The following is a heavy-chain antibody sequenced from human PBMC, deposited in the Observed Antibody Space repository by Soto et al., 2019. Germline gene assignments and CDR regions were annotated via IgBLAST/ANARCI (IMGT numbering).Heavy chain of an antibody. V-gene: IGHV3-9*01. CDR2: VSWNSEIV. D-gene: IGHD2-15*01. J-gene: IGHJ6*02. CDR1: GFKFGDYA. Sequence: PGGSLRLSCEASGFKFGDYAMHWVRQAPGKGLEWVSGVSWNSEIVGYADSVKGRFTISRDNAKNSLYLEMNSLRTEDTALYYCAKDRGPCSGNKCSSLYYYYGMDVGGQGTTVT. CDR3: AKDRGPCSGNKCSSLYYYYGMDV.